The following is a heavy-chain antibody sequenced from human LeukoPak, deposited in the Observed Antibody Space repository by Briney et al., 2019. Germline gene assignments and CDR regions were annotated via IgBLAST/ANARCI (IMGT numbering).Heavy chain of an antibody. V-gene: IGHV1-69*04. CDR3: AREHSSPGDYYYYGMDV. CDR2: IIPISGTA. D-gene: IGHD6-13*01. J-gene: IGHJ6*02. CDR1: GGTFISYA. Sequence: ASVKVSCKASGGTFISYAISWVRQAAGQGVEGMGRIIPISGTANYAQKFQGRVTITADKSTSTAYMELSSLRSEDTAVYYCAREHSSPGDYYYYGMDVWGQGTTVTVSS.